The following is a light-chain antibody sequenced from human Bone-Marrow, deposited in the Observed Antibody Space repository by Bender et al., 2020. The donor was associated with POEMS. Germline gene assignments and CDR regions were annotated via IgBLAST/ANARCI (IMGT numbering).Light chain of an antibody. J-gene: IGLJ2*01. Sequence: QSALTQRRSVSGSPGQSVTISCIGTSSDVGGYNYVSWYQQHPGKAPKLMLYDVTKRPSGVPVRFSGSKSGDTASLTISGLQAEDEADYFCSSYGGRFSVIFGGGTKLTVL. V-gene: IGLV2-11*01. CDR1: SSDVGGYNY. CDR3: SSYGGRFSVI. CDR2: DVT.